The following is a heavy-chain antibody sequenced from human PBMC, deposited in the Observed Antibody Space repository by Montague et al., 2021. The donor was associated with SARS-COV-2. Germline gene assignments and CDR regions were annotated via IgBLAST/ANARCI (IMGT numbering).Heavy chain of an antibody. CDR3: ARGGEGSLLERPLDY. CDR2: IYYSGST. D-gene: IGHD3-16*01. V-gene: IGHV4-59*01. J-gene: IGHJ4*02. Sequence: SETLSLTCTVSGGSISSYYWSWIRQPPGKGLEWIGYIYYSGSTNYNPSLKSRVTISVDTSKNQFSLKLSSVTAADTAVYYCARGGEGSLLERPLDYWGQGTLGTVSS. CDR1: GGSISSYY.